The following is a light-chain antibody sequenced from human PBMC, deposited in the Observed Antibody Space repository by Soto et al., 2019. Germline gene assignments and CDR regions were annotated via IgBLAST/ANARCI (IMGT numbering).Light chain of an antibody. V-gene: IGKV1-9*01. Sequence: QWPQFPSPLSASVGASATITCRASQGSRNYLACYQQNPGKTPKLLIYAASILEIGVPSRFSGSGSGTDFTLTNCSLQPEDFATYYCQQLNNYPFTFGPGTKVDIK. CDR2: AAS. CDR1: QGSRNY. J-gene: IGKJ3*01. CDR3: QQLNNYPFT.